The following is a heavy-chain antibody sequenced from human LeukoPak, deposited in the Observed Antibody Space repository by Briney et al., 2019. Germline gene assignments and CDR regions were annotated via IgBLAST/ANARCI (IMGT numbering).Heavy chain of an antibody. D-gene: IGHD2-8*01. CDR3: ARASFNVVFGNWFDP. CDR2: VYYSGST. CDR1: SGSIGSSSNY. Sequence: SETLSLTCTVSSGSIGSSSNYWGWIRQAPGKGLEWIGNVYYSGSTFYNPSLKSRVTISVDTSKNQFSLELRSVTAADTAIYYCARASFNVVFGNWFDPWGQGTPVTVSS. J-gene: IGHJ5*02. V-gene: IGHV4-39*01.